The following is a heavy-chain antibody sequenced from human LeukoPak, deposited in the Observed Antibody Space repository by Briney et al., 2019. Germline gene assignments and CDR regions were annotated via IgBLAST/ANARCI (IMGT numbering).Heavy chain of an antibody. CDR1: GFAFSTYA. Sequence: PGGSLRLSCAASGFAFSTYAMHWGRQAPCTGLEWVAVVSSGGSHEFYADSVKSRFTASRDNSTNTLYVQMNSLRAEDTAVYYCARGVPAVTTASFDYWGQGTLVTVSS. D-gene: IGHD2-2*01. CDR2: VSSGGSHE. CDR3: ARGVPAVTTASFDY. V-gene: IGHV3-30*01. J-gene: IGHJ4*02.